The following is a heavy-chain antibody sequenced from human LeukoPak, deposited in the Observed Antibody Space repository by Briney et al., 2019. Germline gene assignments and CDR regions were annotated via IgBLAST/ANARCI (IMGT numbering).Heavy chain of an antibody. CDR2: IYYSGST. CDR1: GGSISSSSYY. J-gene: IGHJ4*02. V-gene: IGHV4-39*01. CDR3: ASETTVVTDTKPDFDY. D-gene: IGHD4-23*01. Sequence: SETLSLTCTVSGGSISSSSYYWGWIRQPPGKGLEWIGSIYYSGSTYYNPSLKSRVTISVDTSKNQFSLKLSSVTAADTAVYYCASETTVVTDTKPDFDYWGQGTLVTVSS.